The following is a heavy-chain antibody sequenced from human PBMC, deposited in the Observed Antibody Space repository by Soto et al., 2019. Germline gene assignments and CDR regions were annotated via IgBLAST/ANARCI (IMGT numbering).Heavy chain of an antibody. Sequence: SETLSLTCAVYGGSFSGYYWSWIRQPPGKGLEWIGEINHSGSTNYNPSLKSRVTISVDTSKNQFSLKLSSVTAADTAVYYCAREGGPWTWRLRSIVVVWGQGTLVTVYS. CDR1: GGSFSGYY. V-gene: IGHV4-34*01. CDR2: INHSGST. CDR3: AREGGPWTWRLRSIVVV. J-gene: IGHJ4*02. D-gene: IGHD3-22*01.